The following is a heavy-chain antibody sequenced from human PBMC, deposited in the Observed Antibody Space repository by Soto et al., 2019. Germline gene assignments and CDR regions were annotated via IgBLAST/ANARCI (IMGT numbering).Heavy chain of an antibody. V-gene: IGHV3-33*01. D-gene: IGHD4-4*01. CDR2: VWYDGSSK. CDR3: AREIDSNYDGMQV. Sequence: GGSLRLSCGASGFTFSNFGMNCVRHSPGKGLEWVARVWYDGSSKYYVDSVKGRFTISRDNSKETVYLQMNSLRAEDTGVYYCAREIDSNYDGMQVWGQGTTVNLSS. J-gene: IGHJ6*01. CDR1: GFTFSNFG.